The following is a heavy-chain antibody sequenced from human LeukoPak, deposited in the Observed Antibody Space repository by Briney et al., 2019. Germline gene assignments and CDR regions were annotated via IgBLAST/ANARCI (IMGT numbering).Heavy chain of an antibody. Sequence: GGSLRLSCAASGFTFSNYGMNWVRQAPGKGLEWVSSISIYYGDSVKGRFTISRDNAKKSLYLQMNSLRAEDTAVYYCARHWGYSSDYWGQGTLVTVSS. CDR1: GFTFSNYG. D-gene: IGHD5-18*01. J-gene: IGHJ4*02. V-gene: IGHV3-21*01. CDR3: ARHWGYSSDY. CDR2: ISI.